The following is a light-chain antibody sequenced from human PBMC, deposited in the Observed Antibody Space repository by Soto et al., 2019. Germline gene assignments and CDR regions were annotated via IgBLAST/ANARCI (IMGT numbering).Light chain of an antibody. V-gene: IGLV1-44*01. CDR1: SSNIGSNT. Sequence: QSVLTQPPSASGTPGQRVTISCSGSSSNIGSNTVNWYQQLPGTAPKLLIYSNNQRPSGVPDRFSGSKSGTSACLAISGRQSEDEADYYCAAWYDTLNRVVFCRGTKLTVL. J-gene: IGLJ2*01. CDR3: AAWYDTLNRVV. CDR2: SNN.